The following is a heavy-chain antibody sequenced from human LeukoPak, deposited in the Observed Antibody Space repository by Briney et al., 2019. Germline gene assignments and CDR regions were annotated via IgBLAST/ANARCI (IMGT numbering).Heavy chain of an antibody. CDR2: INHSGST. D-gene: IGHD3-22*01. CDR1: GFTFSNAW. J-gene: IGHJ4*02. V-gene: IGHV4-34*01. Sequence: PGGSLRLSCAASGFTFSNAWMSWVRQPPGKGLEWIGEINHSGSTNYNPSLKSRVTISVDTSKNQFSLKLSSVIAADTAVYYCARVRYSDSSVLTRKRSYYFDYWGQGTLVTVSS. CDR3: ARVRYSDSSVLTRKRSYYFDY.